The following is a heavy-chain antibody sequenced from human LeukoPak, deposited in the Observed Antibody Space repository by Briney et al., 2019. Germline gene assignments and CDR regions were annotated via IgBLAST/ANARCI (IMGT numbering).Heavy chain of an antibody. D-gene: IGHD3-3*02. CDR1: GFTFSSYA. Sequence: GGSVRLFYGPSGFTFSSYAMSWVRQARGKGLEWLSSIRGSLGSTNYADCVTGRFTLSRDNSTNTLYLQINSLRTSDLSVCYCATFEAFRFHYWGKGTLVTVSS. V-gene: IGHV3-23*01. CDR2: IRGSLGST. J-gene: IGHJ4*02. CDR3: ATFEAFRFHY.